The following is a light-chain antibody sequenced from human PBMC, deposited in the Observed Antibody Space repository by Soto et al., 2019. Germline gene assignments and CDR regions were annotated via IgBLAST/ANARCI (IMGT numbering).Light chain of an antibody. CDR3: QQYSYLVT. J-gene: IGKJ2*01. Sequence: IQMTQSPSTLSAPVGDRVTITCQASQTISTLLAWFQHKPGKAPNLLIYDASNLESGVPSRFSGSGSGTEFTLTISSLQSDDSATYFCQQYSYLVTFGQGTKLEIK. V-gene: IGKV1-5*01. CDR1: QTISTL. CDR2: DAS.